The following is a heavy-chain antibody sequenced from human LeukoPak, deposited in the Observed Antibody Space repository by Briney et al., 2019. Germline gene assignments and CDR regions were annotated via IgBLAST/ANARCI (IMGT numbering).Heavy chain of an antibody. Sequence: SEALSLTCAVYGGSYSGYYWSWIRQPPGKGLEWIGEINHSGSTNYNPSLKSRVTISVDTSKNQFSLKLSSVTAADTAVYYCARGWYSDYYDSSGLLNWGQGTLVTVSS. V-gene: IGHV4-34*01. CDR2: INHSGST. D-gene: IGHD3-22*01. CDR1: GGSYSGYY. J-gene: IGHJ4*02. CDR3: ARGWYSDYYDSSGLLN.